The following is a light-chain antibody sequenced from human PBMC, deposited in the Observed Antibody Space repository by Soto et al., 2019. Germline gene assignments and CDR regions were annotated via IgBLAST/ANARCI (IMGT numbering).Light chain of an antibody. Sequence: QSVLTQPPSVSGAPGQRVSIPCTGSSSNIGAGYGVHWYHQLPGTAPKLLIFGNNNRPSGVPDRFSGSKSGTSASLGITGLQAEDEADYYCQSYDSSLNGYVFGTGTKVTVL. V-gene: IGLV1-40*01. CDR2: GNN. J-gene: IGLJ1*01. CDR1: SSNIGAGYG. CDR3: QSYDSSLNGYV.